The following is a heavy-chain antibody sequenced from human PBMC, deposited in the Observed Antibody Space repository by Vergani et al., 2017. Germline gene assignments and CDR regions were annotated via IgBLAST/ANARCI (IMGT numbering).Heavy chain of an antibody. J-gene: IGHJ6*02. CDR3: ARFLTGTTIYYYYGMDV. CDR2: IYHSGST. V-gene: IGHV4-4*02. CDR1: GGSISSSNW. D-gene: IGHD1-20*01. Sequence: QVQLQEWGAGLLKTSETLSLTCGVSGGSISSSNWWSWVRQPPGKGLEWIGEIYHSGSTNYNPSLKSRVTISVDKSKNQFSLKLSSVTAADTAVYYCARFLTGTTIYYYYGMDVWGQGTTVTVSS.